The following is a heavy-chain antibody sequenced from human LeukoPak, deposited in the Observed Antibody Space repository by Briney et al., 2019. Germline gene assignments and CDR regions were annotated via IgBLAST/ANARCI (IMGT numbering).Heavy chain of an antibody. V-gene: IGHV3-30*02. J-gene: IGHJ3*02. CDR1: GFTFSSYG. D-gene: IGHD2-21*02. Sequence: GGSLRLSCAASGFTFSSYGMHWVRQPPGKGLEWVAFIRYDGSKKYYADSVQARFTTLRYNPNNTLYLQMNRLRAEDTAVYYCGGTAIGNDAFDIWGQGTMVTVSS. CDR3: GGTAIGNDAFDI. CDR2: IRYDGSKK.